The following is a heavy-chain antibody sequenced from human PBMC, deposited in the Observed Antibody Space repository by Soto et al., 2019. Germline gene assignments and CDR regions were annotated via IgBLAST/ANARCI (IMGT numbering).Heavy chain of an antibody. CDR1: GYTFSSYG. D-gene: IGHD7-27*01. J-gene: IGHJ6*02. CDR3: AGENWDYGMDV. Sequence: QVQVVQSGAEVKKPGASVKVSCKASGYTFSSYGISWVRQAPGQGLEWMGWISVYTGNTNYAQMLQGRVTMTTDTSTSTAYMELRSLRSDDTAVYYCAGENWDYGMDVWGQGTTVTVSS. V-gene: IGHV1-18*04. CDR2: ISVYTGNT.